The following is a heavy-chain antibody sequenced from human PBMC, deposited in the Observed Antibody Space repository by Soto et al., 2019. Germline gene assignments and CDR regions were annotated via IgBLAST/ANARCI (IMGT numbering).Heavy chain of an antibody. J-gene: IGHJ6*02. CDR1: GFNFINAT. Sequence: QVQLVESGGGVVQPGRSLRLSCAVSGFNFINATMHWVRQAPGKGLEWVASISYDGGNKHYADSVKGRFNISRDNFKSTLFLQLNSLRPEDTAVYYCASMGYLYYFYGLDFWGQGNKVTVAS. V-gene: IGHV3-30-3*01. D-gene: IGHD3-16*01. CDR2: ISYDGGNK. CDR3: ASMGYLYYFYGLDF.